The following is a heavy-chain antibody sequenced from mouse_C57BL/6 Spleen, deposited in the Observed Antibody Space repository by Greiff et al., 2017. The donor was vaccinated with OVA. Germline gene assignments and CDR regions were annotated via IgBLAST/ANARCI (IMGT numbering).Heavy chain of an antibody. V-gene: IGHV1-61*01. CDR1: GYTFTSYW. J-gene: IGHJ3*01. CDR2: IYPSDSET. Sequence: KESCKASGYTFTSYWMDWVKQRPGQGLEWIGNIYPSDSETHYNQKFKDKATLTVDKSSSTAYMQLSSLTSEDSAVYYCAREGYDPWFAYWGQGTLVTVSA. D-gene: IGHD2-2*01. CDR3: AREGYDPWFAY.